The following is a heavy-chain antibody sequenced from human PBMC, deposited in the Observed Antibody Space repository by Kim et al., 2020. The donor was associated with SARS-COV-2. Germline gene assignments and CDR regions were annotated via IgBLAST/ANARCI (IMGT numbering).Heavy chain of an antibody. D-gene: IGHD4-4*01. J-gene: IGHJ3*02. CDR1: GGSISSGGYY. Sequence: SETLSLTCTVSGGSISSGGYYWSWIRQHPGKGLEWIGYIYYSGSTYYNPSLKSRVTISVDTSKNQFSLKLSSVTAADTAVYYCARDQGVTDAFDIWGQGTMVTVSS. CDR2: IYYSGST. CDR3: ARDQGVTDAFDI. V-gene: IGHV4-31*03.